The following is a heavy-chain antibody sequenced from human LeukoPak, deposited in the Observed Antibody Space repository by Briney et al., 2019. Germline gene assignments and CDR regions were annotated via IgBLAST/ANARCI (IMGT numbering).Heavy chain of an antibody. CDR2: IYSSEST. D-gene: IGHD1-26*01. CDR3: ARASVGATTWFDP. J-gene: IGHJ5*02. V-gene: IGHV4-59*01. Sequence: SETLSLTCTVSGRSISRYYWSWIPDPPGEGLEGIGHIYSSESTNYNPSLKGRVTISVDTSKNQFSLKLNSVTAADTAVYYCARASVGATTWFDPWGQGTLVTVSS. CDR1: GRSISRYY.